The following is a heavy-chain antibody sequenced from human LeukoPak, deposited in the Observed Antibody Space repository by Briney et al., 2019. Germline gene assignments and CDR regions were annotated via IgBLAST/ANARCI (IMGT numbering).Heavy chain of an antibody. CDR3: ARMDMDPAMVTNYLDH. Sequence: GASVKISCKASGYTFTNNYMHWVRQAPGQGIEWMGVIHPSGSSTNYAQKFQGRVTMTKDASASTVYIELSSLRSDDTAVYYCARMDMDPAMVTNYLDHWGQGTLVTVSS. V-gene: IGHV1-46*01. D-gene: IGHD5-18*01. J-gene: IGHJ4*01. CDR2: IHPSGSST. CDR1: GYTFTNNY.